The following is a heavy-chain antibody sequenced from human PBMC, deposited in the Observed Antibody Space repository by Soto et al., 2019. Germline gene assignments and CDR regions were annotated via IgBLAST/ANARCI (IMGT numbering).Heavy chain of an antibody. V-gene: IGHV1-18*01. CDR2: ISAYNGNT. CDR1: GYTFTSYG. Sequence: QVQLVQSGAEVKKPGASVKVSCKASGYTFTSYGISWVRQAPGQGLEWMGWISAYNGNTNYAQKLQGRVTMTTDTSTSTAYMERRSLRSEDTAVYYCARAYYYDSSGYYVNYYYGMDVWGQGTTVTVSS. CDR3: ARAYYYDSSGYYVNYYYGMDV. J-gene: IGHJ6*02. D-gene: IGHD3-22*01.